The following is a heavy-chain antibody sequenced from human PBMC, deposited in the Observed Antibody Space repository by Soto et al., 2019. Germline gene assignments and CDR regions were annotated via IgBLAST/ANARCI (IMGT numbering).Heavy chain of an antibody. D-gene: IGHD1-26*01. CDR3: AAELNRPYSGSYFDY. V-gene: IGHV4-59*01. Sequence: SETLSLTCTVSGGSISSYYWSWIRQPPGKGLEWIGYIYYSGSTNYNPSLKSRVTISVDTSKNQFSLKLSSVTAADTAVYYCAAELNRPYSGSYFDYWGQGTLVTVS. J-gene: IGHJ4*02. CDR2: IYYSGST. CDR1: GGSISSYY.